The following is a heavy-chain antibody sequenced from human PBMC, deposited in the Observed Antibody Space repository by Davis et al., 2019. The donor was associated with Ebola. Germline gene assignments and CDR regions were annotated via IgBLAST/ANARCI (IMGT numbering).Heavy chain of an antibody. D-gene: IGHD6-19*01. CDR2: IYYSGST. J-gene: IGHJ5*02. V-gene: IGHV4-59*01. CDR1: GGSISSYY. Sequence: MPSETLSLTCTVSGGSISSYYWSWIRQPPGKGLEWIGYIYYSGSTNYNPSLKSRVTISVDTSKNQFSLKLSSVTAADTAVYYGARRGGVAGQLYNWFDPWGQGTLVTVSS. CDR3: ARRGGVAGQLYNWFDP.